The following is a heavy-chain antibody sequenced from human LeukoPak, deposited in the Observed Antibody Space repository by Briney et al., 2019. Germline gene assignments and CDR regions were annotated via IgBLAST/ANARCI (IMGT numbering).Heavy chain of an antibody. D-gene: IGHD1-26*01. Sequence: ASVKVSCKASGYTFTSDDINWVRQASGQGLEWMGWMNPNSGNTGYAQQFQGRVTMTTNTYESTAYMELSSLTSEDTAVYYCARGGWEPTGGGYYYYYMDVWGKGTTVTVSS. CDR3: ARGGWEPTGGGYYYYYMDV. J-gene: IGHJ6*03. CDR1: GYTFTSDD. V-gene: IGHV1-8*01. CDR2: MNPNSGNT.